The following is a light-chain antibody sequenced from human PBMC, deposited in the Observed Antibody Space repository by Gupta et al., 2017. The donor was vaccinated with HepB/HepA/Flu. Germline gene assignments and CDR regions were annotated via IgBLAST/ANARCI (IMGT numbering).Light chain of an antibody. V-gene: IGKV1-5*03. Sequence: DIQMTQSPSTLSASIGDRVTITCRASQSVNNWLAWYQQKPGKAPKLLIQRSSSLESGVPSRFSGSGSGTEFTLTISSLQPDDFATYYCRQYSRIGWTFGQGTKVEIK. CDR1: QSVNNW. CDR2: RSS. J-gene: IGKJ1*01. CDR3: RQYSRIGWT.